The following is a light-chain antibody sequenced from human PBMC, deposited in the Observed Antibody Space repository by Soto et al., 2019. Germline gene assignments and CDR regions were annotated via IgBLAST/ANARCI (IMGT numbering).Light chain of an antibody. V-gene: IGKV3-11*01. CDR2: DAT. CDR3: QQRSNWPPGYT. CDR1: QSVSSY. Sequence: EIVLTQSPATLSLSPGERATLSCRASQSVSSYLAWYQQKPGQAPRLLIYDATNRATGIPARFSGSVSRTDFTLSISRLESDVFTVYYCQQRSNWPPGYTIGQRNKLEIK. J-gene: IGKJ2*01.